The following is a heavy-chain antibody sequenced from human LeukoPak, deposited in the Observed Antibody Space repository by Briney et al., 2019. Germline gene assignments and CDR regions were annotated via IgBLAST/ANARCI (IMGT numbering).Heavy chain of an antibody. V-gene: IGHV3-20*04. CDR2: INWNGGST. Sequence: TGGSLRLSCAASGFTFDDYGMSWVRQAPGKGLEWVSGINWNGGSTGYADSVKGRFTISRDNAKNSLYLQMNSLRAEDTALYYCARVGGIVGAITGTYYYYVDVWGKGTTVTVSS. CDR3: ARVGGIVGAITGTYYYYVDV. J-gene: IGHJ6*03. CDR1: GFTFDDYG. D-gene: IGHD1-26*01.